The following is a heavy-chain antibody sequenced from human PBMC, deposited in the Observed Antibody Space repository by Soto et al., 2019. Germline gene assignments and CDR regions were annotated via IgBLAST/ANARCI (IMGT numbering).Heavy chain of an antibody. D-gene: IGHD3-22*01. Sequence: QVQLVQSGAEVKKPGGSVKGSCKASGYTFTSYGISWVRQAPGQGLEWMGWSSAYNGNTNYARKLQGRATMTTDTPTSTAYMELRSLRSDDTASYYCARADYYDSSGYYWFDPWGQGTLVTVSS. V-gene: IGHV1-18*04. CDR3: ARADYYDSSGYYWFDP. CDR1: GYTFTSYG. J-gene: IGHJ5*02. CDR2: SSAYNGNT.